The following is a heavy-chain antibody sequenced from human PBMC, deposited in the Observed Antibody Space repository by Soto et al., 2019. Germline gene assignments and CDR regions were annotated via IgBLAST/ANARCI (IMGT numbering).Heavy chain of an antibody. Sequence: GESLKISCTACGCNFITFWIGWVRHMPGKGLEWLGVIYPGDSDSRYSPSFQGLVTISADKSVSTAYLQWSSLRASDTAMYYCARLVGATTSGFDYWGQGTLVTVSA. CDR1: GCNFITFW. V-gene: IGHV5-51*01. J-gene: IGHJ4*02. CDR2: IYPGDSDS. D-gene: IGHD1-26*01. CDR3: ARLVGATTSGFDY.